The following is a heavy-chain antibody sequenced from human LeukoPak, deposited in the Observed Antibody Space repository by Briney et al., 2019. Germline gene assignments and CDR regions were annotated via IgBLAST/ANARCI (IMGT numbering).Heavy chain of an antibody. J-gene: IGHJ3*02. CDR1: GFTFSAYA. CDR2: IRGGGGSA. D-gene: IGHD4-17*01. Sequence: GGFLRLSCTASGFTFSAYAMMWVRQAPGKGPEWVSAIRGGGGSAFYADSVKGRFTISRDNSKYTLFLQMNSPRAEDTAVYYCARDPNGDYIGAFDMWGPGTMVTVSS. V-gene: IGHV3-23*01. CDR3: ARDPNGDYIGAFDM.